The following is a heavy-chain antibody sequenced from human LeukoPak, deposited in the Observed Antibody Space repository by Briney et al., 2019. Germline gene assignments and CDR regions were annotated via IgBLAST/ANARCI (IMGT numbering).Heavy chain of an antibody. Sequence: SETLSLTCTVSGGSISSYYWSWIRQPPGKGLEWIGYIYYSGSTNYNPSLKSRVTISVDTPKNQFSLKLSSVTAADTAVYYCARGLEGQWLENWGQGTMVTVSS. CDR3: ARGLEGQWLEN. CDR1: GGSISSYY. V-gene: IGHV4-59*01. CDR2: IYYSGST. D-gene: IGHD6-19*01. J-gene: IGHJ3*01.